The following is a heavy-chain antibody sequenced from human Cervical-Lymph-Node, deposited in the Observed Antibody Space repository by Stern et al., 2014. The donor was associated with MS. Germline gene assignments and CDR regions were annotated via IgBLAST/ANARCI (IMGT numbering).Heavy chain of an antibody. CDR2: IYETGST. D-gene: IGHD4-17*01. J-gene: IGHJ4*02. V-gene: IGHV4-31*03. CDR3: ARLPERDYAFDY. CDR1: GVSIRGGGYY. Sequence: VQLEESGPGLVKPSQTLSLTCSVSGVSIRGGGYYWNWIRQRPGKGLEWIGYIYETGSTDYTPSLKSRATISLDTSKDHFSLKLNSVTAADTAVYYCARLPERDYAFDYWGQGTLVTVSS.